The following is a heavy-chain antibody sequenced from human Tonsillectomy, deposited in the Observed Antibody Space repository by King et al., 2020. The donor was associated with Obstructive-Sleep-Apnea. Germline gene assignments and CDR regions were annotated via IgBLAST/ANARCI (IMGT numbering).Heavy chain of an antibody. V-gene: IGHV4-38-2*02. CDR1: GYSISMGYY. J-gene: IGHJ3*02. D-gene: IGHD1-26*01. Sequence: VQLQESGPGLVKPSETLSLTCTVSGYSISMGYYWGWIRHPPGKGLEGIGSSYNRWSTYYNPSPKRLVTITVDTSKNQFSLKLSSVTAADTAVYYCARGWRELYAFDIWGQGTMVTVSS. CDR3: ARGWRELYAFDI. CDR2: SYNRWST.